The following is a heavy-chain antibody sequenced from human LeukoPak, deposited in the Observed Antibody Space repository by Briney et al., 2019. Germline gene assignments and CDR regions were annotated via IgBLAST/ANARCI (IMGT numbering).Heavy chain of an antibody. D-gene: IGHD5-12*01. CDR2: ISSSSSTI. J-gene: IGHJ4*02. CDR3: ARAARGYSGHRSQAQDY. V-gene: IGHV3-48*04. CDR1: GFTFSSYS. Sequence: PGGSLRLSCAASGFTFSSYSMNWVRQAPGKGLEWVSYISSSSSTIYYADSVKGRFTISRDNAKNSLYLQMNSLRAEDTAVYYCARAARGYSGHRSQAQDYWGQGTLVTVSS.